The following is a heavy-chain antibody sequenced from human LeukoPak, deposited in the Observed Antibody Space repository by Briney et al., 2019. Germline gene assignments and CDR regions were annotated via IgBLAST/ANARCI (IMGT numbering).Heavy chain of an antibody. CDR2: IKQDGSEK. V-gene: IGHV3-7*01. CDR3: ARDLDYRILTGHYDAFDI. D-gene: IGHD3-9*01. Sequence: GGSLRLSCAASGFTISNYWMIWVRQAPGRGLEWVANIKQDGSEKYYVDPVKGRFTISRDNANNSLYLQMNSLRAEDTAVYYCARDLDYRILTGHYDAFDIWGQGTMVSVSS. J-gene: IGHJ3*02. CDR1: GFTISNYW.